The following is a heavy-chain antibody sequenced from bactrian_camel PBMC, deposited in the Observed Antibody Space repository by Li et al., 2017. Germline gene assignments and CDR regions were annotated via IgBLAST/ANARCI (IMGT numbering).Heavy chain of an antibody. Sequence: VQLVESGGDLVRPGGSLRLSCAASGFTFDDYAMGWIRQAPGKGLEWVSHISRSGDTTNYADSVQGQFTISRDNAKNTLYLQMNGLKPEDTGMYYCAADLASGAYCFSSDRIAWGQGTQVTVS. D-gene: IGHD2*01. J-gene: IGHJ6*01. CDR3: AADLASGAYCFSSDRIA. CDR2: ISRSGDTT. CDR1: GFTFDDYA. V-gene: IGHV3-1*01.